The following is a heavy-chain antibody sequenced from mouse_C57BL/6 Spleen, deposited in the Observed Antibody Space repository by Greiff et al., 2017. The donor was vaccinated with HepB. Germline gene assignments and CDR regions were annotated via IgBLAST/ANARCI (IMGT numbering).Heavy chain of an antibody. Sequence: VQLQQPGAELVRPGTSVKLSCKASGYTFTSYWMHWVKQRPGQGLEWIGVIDPSDSYTNYNQKFKGKATLTVDTSSSTAYMQLSSLTSEDSAVYYCARDSGYWGQGTTLTVSS. J-gene: IGHJ2*01. CDR3: ARDSGY. D-gene: IGHD3-1*01. V-gene: IGHV1-59*01. CDR1: GYTFTSYW. CDR2: IDPSDSYT.